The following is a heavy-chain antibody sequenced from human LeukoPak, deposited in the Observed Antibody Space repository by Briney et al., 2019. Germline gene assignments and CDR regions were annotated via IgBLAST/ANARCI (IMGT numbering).Heavy chain of an antibody. CDR1: GFNFVDYG. Sequence: PGRSLRLSCAASGFNFVDYGMHWVRQAPGKGLEWVSSVNWNSGSTAYADSVKGRFTVSRDNAKKSVYLQMDSLRPDDTALYYCTKDAGMGSSSPSFYFYMDAWGKGTMVSVSS. J-gene: IGHJ6*03. D-gene: IGHD6-6*01. CDR3: TKDAGMGSSSPSFYFYMDA. V-gene: IGHV3-9*01. CDR2: VNWNSGST.